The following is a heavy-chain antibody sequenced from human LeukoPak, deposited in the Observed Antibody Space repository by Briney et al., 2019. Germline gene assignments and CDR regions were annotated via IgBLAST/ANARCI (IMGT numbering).Heavy chain of an antibody. CDR2: IYSGGST. CDR1: GFTVSSNY. V-gene: IGHV3-53*01. CDR3: ASNYADSEYSQH. Sequence: PGGSLRLSCAASGFTVSSNYMSWVRQAPGKGLEGGSVIYSGGSTYYADSVKGRFTISRDNSKNTLYLQMNSLRAEDTAVYYCASNYADSEYSQHWGQGTLVTVSS. J-gene: IGHJ1*01. D-gene: IGHD4-17*01.